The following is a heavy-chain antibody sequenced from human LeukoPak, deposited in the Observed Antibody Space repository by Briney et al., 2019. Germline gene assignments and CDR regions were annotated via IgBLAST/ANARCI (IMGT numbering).Heavy chain of an antibody. D-gene: IGHD1-26*01. J-gene: IGHJ4*02. CDR3: AKGGKWDVTPFDY. CDR1: GFTFTSYS. V-gene: IGHV3-23*01. Sequence: GGSLRLSCAASGFTFTSYSVNWVRQAPGKGLEWVSTISGGGGSTYYADSVKGRFTISRDNSKNTLYLQVNSLRAEDTAVYYCAKGGKWDVTPFDYWGQGTLVTVSS. CDR2: ISGGGGST.